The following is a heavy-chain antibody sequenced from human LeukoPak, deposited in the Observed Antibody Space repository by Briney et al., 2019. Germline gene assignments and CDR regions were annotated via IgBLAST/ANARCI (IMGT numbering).Heavy chain of an antibody. CDR3: AKDLLVGPSRY. CDR1: GFTFSSYG. J-gene: IGHJ4*02. V-gene: IGHV3-30*02. D-gene: IGHD1-26*01. Sequence: GGSMRLSCAAAGFTFSSYGMHWVRQAPGKGLEWVAFIRYDGSNKYYADSGKGRFTIARDNSKNTLYLQMNSLRAEDTAVYYCAKDLLVGPSRYWGQGTLVSVSS. CDR2: IRYDGSNK.